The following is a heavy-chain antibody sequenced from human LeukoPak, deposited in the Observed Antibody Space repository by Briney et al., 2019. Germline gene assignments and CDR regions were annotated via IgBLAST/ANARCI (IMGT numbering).Heavy chain of an antibody. D-gene: IGHD2-8*01. V-gene: IGHV3-33*08. CDR1: GFTFSSYA. CDR2: IWYDGSNK. Sequence: PGGSLRLSCAASGFTFSSYAMSWVRQAPGKGLEWVAVIWYDGSNKYYADSVKGRFTISRDNSKNTLYLQMNSLRAEDTAVYYCARASAMGSTAPYYYYYYGMDVWGQGTTVTVSS. J-gene: IGHJ6*02. CDR3: ARASAMGSTAPYYYYYYGMDV.